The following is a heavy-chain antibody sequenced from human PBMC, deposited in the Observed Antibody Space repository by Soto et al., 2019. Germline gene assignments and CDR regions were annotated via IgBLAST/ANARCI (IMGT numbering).Heavy chain of an antibody. CDR1: GFTFSSYA. D-gene: IGHD4-17*01. V-gene: IGHV3-23*01. J-gene: IGHJ2*01. Sequence: PGGSLRLSCAASGFTFSSYAMSWVRQAPGEGLDWVSGISGSGGSAYYAHSVKGRFTISRDKPKNTLYLQMNNLRAEDTAVYYCAKAPYGDFRDWYFDLWGRVTLVTVSS. CDR3: AKAPYGDFRDWYFDL. CDR2: ISGSGGSA.